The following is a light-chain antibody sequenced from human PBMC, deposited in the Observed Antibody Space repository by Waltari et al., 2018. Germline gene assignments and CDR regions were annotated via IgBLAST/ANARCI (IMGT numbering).Light chain of an antibody. CDR2: AAS. V-gene: IGKV1-39*01. J-gene: IGKJ2*01. CDR3: QQSYSTPYT. CDR1: QSISSY. Sequence: DIQMTQSLSSLSASVGDRVTITCRASQSISSYLNWYQQKPGKAPKLLIYAASRWQSGVPSRFSGSGSGTDFTLTISSLQPEDFATYYCQQSYSTPYTFGQGTKLEIK.